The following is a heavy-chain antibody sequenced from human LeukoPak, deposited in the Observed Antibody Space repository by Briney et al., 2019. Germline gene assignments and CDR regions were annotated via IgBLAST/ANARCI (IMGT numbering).Heavy chain of an antibody. V-gene: IGHV3-30*03. Sequence: GGSLRLSCAASGFTFSNFAMHWVRQAPGKGLEWVALISYDGTNKYYADSVKGRFTISRDNAKNSLYLQMNSLRAEDTAVYYCARDLGTVVTYYFDYWGQGTLVTVSS. CDR2: ISYDGTNK. CDR1: GFTFSNFA. D-gene: IGHD4-23*01. J-gene: IGHJ4*02. CDR3: ARDLGTVVTYYFDY.